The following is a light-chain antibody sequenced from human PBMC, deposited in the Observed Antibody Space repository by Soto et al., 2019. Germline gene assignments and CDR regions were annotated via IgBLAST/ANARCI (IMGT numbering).Light chain of an antibody. V-gene: IGKV1-33*01. CDR2: DAS. CDR3: QQYSNLLLT. J-gene: IGKJ4*01. Sequence: DPQMTQSPSSLSASAGDRVTITCQASQDIGNFLSWYQHKPGEPPRLLIYDASNLQTGVSSRFSGSGSGTDFTFTISRLQPEDIATYYCQQYSNLLLTFGGGTKVDIK. CDR1: QDIGNF.